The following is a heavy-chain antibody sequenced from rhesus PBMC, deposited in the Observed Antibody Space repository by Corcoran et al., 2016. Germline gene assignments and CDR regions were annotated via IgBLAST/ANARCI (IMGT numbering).Heavy chain of an antibody. CDR1: GGSISSNY. D-gene: IGHD3-3*01. CDR3: ARDYNFWTGYYTGDAFDF. CDR2: ISGSGGST. J-gene: IGHJ3*01. Sequence: QLQLQESGPGLVKPSETLSLTCAVSGGSISSNYWSWIRQPPGKGLEWIGRISGSGGSTDYNPSLQSRVTISPDTSKNQFSLKLSSVTAADTAVYYCARDYNFWTGYYTGDAFDFWGQGLRVTVSS. V-gene: IGHV4-173*01.